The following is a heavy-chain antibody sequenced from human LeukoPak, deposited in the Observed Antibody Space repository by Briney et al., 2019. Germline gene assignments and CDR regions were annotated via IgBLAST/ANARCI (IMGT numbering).Heavy chain of an antibody. D-gene: IGHD3-22*01. Sequence: SETLSLTCTVSGGSISSYYWSWIRQPPGKGLEWIGYIYYSGSTNYSPSLKSRVTISVDTSKNQFSLKLSSVTAAETAVYYCATPYYYDSSGYSHDAFDIWGQGTMVTVSS. V-gene: IGHV4-59*08. CDR3: ATPYYYDSSGYSHDAFDI. J-gene: IGHJ3*02. CDR1: GGSISSYY. CDR2: IYYSGST.